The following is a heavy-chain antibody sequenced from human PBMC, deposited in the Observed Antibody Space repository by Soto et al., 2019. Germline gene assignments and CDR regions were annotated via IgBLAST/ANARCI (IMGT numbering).Heavy chain of an antibody. V-gene: IGHV6-1*01. Sequence: QVQLQQSGPGLVKPSQTLSLTCAISGDSVSTNSATWDWIRQSPSRGLEWLGRTYYRSKWYDYAVSVKGRITINPDTSNNQLSLQLNSVTPDDTAVYYCARLIGNSWLDSWGQGTLVTVSS. CDR3: ARLIGNSWLDS. CDR1: GDSVSTNSAT. CDR2: TYYRSKWY. J-gene: IGHJ5*01. D-gene: IGHD2-8*01.